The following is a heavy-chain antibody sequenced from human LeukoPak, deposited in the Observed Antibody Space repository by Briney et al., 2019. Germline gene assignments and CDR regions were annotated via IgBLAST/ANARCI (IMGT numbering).Heavy chain of an antibody. CDR1: GGSISSYY. Sequence: KPSETLSLTCTVSGGSISSYYWSWIRQPPGKGLEWIGYIYYSGSTNYNPSLKSRVTISVDTSKNQFALKLSSVTAADTAVYYCARRRVRGVILDYWGQGTLVTVSS. D-gene: IGHD3-10*01. V-gene: IGHV4-59*08. CDR3: ARRRVRGVILDY. J-gene: IGHJ4*02. CDR2: IYYSGST.